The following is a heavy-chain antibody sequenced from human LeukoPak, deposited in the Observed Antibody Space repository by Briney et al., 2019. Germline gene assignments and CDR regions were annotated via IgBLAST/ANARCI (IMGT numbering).Heavy chain of an antibody. D-gene: IGHD5-24*01. V-gene: IGHV4-39*01. CDR1: GGSISSRYY. Sequence: PSETLSLTCTVSGGSISSRYYWAWIRQPPGEGLEWIGTMYYSGITYYNPSLKSRVTMSVDTSKDQFSLKLSSVTAADTAIYYCARHALRRPTPTIDYWGQGTLVTVSS. J-gene: IGHJ4*02. CDR2: MYYSGIT. CDR3: ARHALRRPTPTIDY.